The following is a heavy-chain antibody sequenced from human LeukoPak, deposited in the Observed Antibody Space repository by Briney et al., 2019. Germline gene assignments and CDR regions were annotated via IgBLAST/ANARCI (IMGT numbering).Heavy chain of an antibody. J-gene: IGHJ6*02. CDR2: ISWDGGST. V-gene: IGHV3-43D*03. Sequence: GGSLRLSCAASGFPFDDYAMHWVRQAPGKGLEWVSLISWDGGSTYYADSVKGRFTISRDNSKNSLYLQMNSLRAEDTALYYCAKAPGGDFYYYGMDVWGQGTTVTVSS. D-gene: IGHD3-10*01. CDR1: GFPFDDYA. CDR3: AKAPGGDFYYYGMDV.